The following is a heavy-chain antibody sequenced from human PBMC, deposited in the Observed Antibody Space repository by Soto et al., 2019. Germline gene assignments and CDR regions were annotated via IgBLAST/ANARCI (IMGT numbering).Heavy chain of an antibody. Sequence: EVQVLESGGGLVQSGGSLRLSCAAXXXXXXXXAXXWVXXXXXQGLEYVSSITENGANTYYADSVKGRFTISRDNSKNTLYLQMNSLRAEDTAVYYCXXXVLXRGVDSWGQGTLVTVSS. J-gene: IGHJ4*02. CDR1: XXXXXXXA. CDR2: ITENGANT. D-gene: IGHD6-6*01. V-gene: IGHV3-23*01. CDR3: XXXVLXRGVDS.